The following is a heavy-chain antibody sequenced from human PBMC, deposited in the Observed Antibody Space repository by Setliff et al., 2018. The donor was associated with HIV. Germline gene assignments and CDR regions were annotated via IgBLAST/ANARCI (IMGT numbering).Heavy chain of an antibody. CDR1: GYSFASYD. V-gene: IGHV1-18*01. CDR3: ARANYDILTAFEGEWDY. D-gene: IGHD3-9*01. Sequence: ASVKVSCKASGYSFASYDITWVRQAPGQGLEWMGWISPYNGNTNYAQKLQGRVTMTTDTSTSTAYIELRSLRSDDTAVYYCARANYDILTAFEGEWDYWGQGTLVTVSS. J-gene: IGHJ4*02. CDR2: ISPYNGNT.